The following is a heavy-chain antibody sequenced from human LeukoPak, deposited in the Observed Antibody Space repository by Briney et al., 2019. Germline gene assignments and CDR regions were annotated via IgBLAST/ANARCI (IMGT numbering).Heavy chain of an antibody. J-gene: IGHJ3*02. Sequence: ESGGSLRLSCAVSGFTFSSYSMNWVRQAPGKGLEWVSSISSSSSYIYYADSVKGRFTISRDNAKNSLYLQMNSLRAEDTAVYYCARDMDKWLTDAFDIWGQGTMVTVSS. CDR1: GFTFSSYS. CDR2: ISSSSSYI. CDR3: ARDMDKWLTDAFDI. V-gene: IGHV3-21*01. D-gene: IGHD3-22*01.